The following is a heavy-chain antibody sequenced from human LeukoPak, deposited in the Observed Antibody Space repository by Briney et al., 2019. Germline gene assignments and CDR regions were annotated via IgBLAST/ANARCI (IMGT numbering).Heavy chain of an antibody. CDR3: ARHNSDYFNWLDY. Sequence: GSLRLSCAASGFNVSSNYMSWIRQPPGKGLEWIGYIYCSGSTNYNPSLKSRVTISVDTSKNQFSLKLSSVTAADTALYYCARHNSDYFNWLDYWGQGTLVTVSS. V-gene: IGHV4-59*08. CDR2: IYCSGST. J-gene: IGHJ4*02. CDR1: GFNVSSNY. D-gene: IGHD5-12*01.